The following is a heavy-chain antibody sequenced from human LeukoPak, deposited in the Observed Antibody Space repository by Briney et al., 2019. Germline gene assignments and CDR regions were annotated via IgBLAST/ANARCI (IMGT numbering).Heavy chain of an antibody. Sequence: PSETLSLTCTVSGGSISSSSYYWGWIRQPPGKGLEWIGSIYYSGSTYYNPSLKSRVTISVDTSKNQFSLKLSSVTAADTAVYYCARRSDILTALDYWGQGTLVTVSS. D-gene: IGHD3-9*01. CDR1: GGSISSSSYY. J-gene: IGHJ4*02. CDR2: IYYSGST. CDR3: ARRSDILTALDY. V-gene: IGHV4-39*01.